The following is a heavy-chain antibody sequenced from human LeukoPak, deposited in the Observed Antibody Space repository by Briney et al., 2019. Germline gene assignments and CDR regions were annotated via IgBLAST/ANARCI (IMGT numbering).Heavy chain of an antibody. D-gene: IGHD1-26*01. CDR3: ARHDSGSYPVDY. J-gene: IGHJ4*02. CDR2: IYYSGST. V-gene: IGHV4-59*08. Sequence: PSETLSLTCTVSGGSISSYYWSWIRQPPRKGLEWIGYIYYSGSTNYNPSLKSRVTISVDTSKNQFSLKLSSVTAADTAVYYCARHDSGSYPVDYWGQGTLVTVSS. CDR1: GGSISSYY.